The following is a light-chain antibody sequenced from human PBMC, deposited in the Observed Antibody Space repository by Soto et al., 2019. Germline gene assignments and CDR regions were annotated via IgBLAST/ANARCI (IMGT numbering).Light chain of an antibody. CDR1: KIGNKR. J-gene: IGLJ2*01. CDR3: QVWGSSSDHPV. Sequence: SYVLAQPPSVSVAPGQTARISCGGDKIGNKRVHWYQQKPGQAPVLVVYDDTDRPSGIPERFSGSNSGNTATLTVNRVEAGDEADFYCQVWGSSSDHPVFGGGTQLTVL. CDR2: DDT. V-gene: IGLV3-21*02.